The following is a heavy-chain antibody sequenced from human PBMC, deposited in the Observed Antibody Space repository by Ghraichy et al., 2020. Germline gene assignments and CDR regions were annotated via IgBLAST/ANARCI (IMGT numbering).Heavy chain of an antibody. J-gene: IGHJ6*02. V-gene: IGHV3-30-3*01. CDR1: GITFRSYA. Sequence: GESLNISCAASGITFRSYAMHWVRQAPGKGLEWVAVISYDGSTKYYADPVKGRFTISGDNSKNTLYLQMNSLRAEDTAVYYCAREPPPSGSSNYYYAMDVWGQGTTVTVSS. CDR2: ISYDGSTK. CDR3: AREPPPSGSSNYYYAMDV. D-gene: IGHD1-26*01.